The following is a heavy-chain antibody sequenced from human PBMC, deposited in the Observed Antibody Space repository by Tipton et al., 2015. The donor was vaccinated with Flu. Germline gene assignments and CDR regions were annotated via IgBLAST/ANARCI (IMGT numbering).Heavy chain of an antibody. V-gene: IGHV4-59*01. CDR1: GGSISSYY. D-gene: IGHD3-9*01. CDR2: IYYSGST. Sequence: TLSLTCTVSGGSISSYYWSWIRQPPGKGLEWIGYIYYSGSTNYSPSLKSRVTISVDTSKNQFSLKLSSVTAADTAVYYCARAPTYYDILTGYYSYYYYCMAVWGQGATVAVSS. CDR3: ARAPTYYDILTGYYSYYYYCMAV. J-gene: IGHJ6*02.